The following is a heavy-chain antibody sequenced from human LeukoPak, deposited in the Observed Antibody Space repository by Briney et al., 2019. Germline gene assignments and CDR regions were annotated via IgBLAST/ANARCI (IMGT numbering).Heavy chain of an antibody. CDR3: ARVGDYYDSSGYSFDY. Sequence: GSLRLSCAASGFTFSNAWMSWVRQAPGKGLEWVANIKQDGSEKYYVDSVKGRLTISRDNAKNSLYLQMNSLRAEDTAVYYCARVGDYYDSSGYSFDYWGQGTLVTVSS. CDR1: GFTFSNAW. V-gene: IGHV3-7*01. D-gene: IGHD3-22*01. CDR2: IKQDGSEK. J-gene: IGHJ4*02.